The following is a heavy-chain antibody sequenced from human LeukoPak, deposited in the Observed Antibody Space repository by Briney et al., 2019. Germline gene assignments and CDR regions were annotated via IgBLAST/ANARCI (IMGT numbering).Heavy chain of an antibody. Sequence: PGGSLRLSCAASGFTFSSYGMDWVRQAPGKGLEWVAVISYDGSNKYYADSVKGRFTISRDNSKTTLYLQMNSLRAEDTAVYYCAKDHVPAAIFYYYGMDVWGQGTTVTVSS. V-gene: IGHV3-30*18. CDR3: AKDHVPAAIFYYYGMDV. J-gene: IGHJ6*02. CDR1: GFTFSSYG. CDR2: ISYDGSNK. D-gene: IGHD2-2*02.